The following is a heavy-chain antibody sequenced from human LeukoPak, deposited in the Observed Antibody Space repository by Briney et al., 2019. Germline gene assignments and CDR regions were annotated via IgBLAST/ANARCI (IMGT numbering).Heavy chain of an antibody. D-gene: IGHD5-24*01. V-gene: IGHV1-46*01. J-gene: IGHJ3*02. CDR3: ARADGYSPRDAFHI. CDR2: INPSGGST. Sequence: ASVTVSCQASGYSFTRYYIHWVRPAPGQGLEWMGIINPSGGSTTYAQNFQGRVTMTRDMSTITVYMELRSLRSEDTAVYDCARADGYSPRDAFHIWGQGTMVTVSS. CDR1: GYSFTRYY.